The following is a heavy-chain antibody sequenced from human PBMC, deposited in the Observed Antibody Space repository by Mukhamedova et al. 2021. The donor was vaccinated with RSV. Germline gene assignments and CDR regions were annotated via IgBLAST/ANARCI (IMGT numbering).Heavy chain of an antibody. CDR3: ARIXTSCTGVNCVLFWYFDL. J-gene: IGHJ2*01. D-gene: IGHD2-8*02. CDR2: VSSHGEIT. Sequence: GLEWVSGVSSHGEITYYADSVKGRFTVSRDNSADMMFLQMNSLRVDDTALYXCARIXTSCTGVNCVLFWYFDLXGRGSQVIXSS. V-gene: IGHV3-23*01.